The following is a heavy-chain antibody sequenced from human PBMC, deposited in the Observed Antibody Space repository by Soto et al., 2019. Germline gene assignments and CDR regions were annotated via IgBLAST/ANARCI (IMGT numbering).Heavy chain of an antibody. D-gene: IGHD4-17*01. V-gene: IGHV4-39*02. CDR3: ARDYGDYDQFGFDY. J-gene: IGHJ4*02. CDR2: IYYSGST. CDR1: GGSISSSSYY. Sequence: SETLSLTCTVSGGSISSSSYYWGWIRQPPGKGLEWIGSIYYSGSTYYNPTLKSRVTISVDTSKNQFSLKLSSVTAADTAVYYCARDYGDYDQFGFDYWGQGTLVTVSS.